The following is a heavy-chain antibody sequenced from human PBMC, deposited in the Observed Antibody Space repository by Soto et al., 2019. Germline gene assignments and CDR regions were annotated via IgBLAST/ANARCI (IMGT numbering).Heavy chain of an antibody. CDR2: ISYDGSNR. D-gene: IGHD6-19*01. CDR3: ARVTQAVAADY. Sequence: PGGSLRLSCAASGLTLSNYAMHWVRQAPGKGLEWVAVISYDGSNRYYADSVKGRFTISRDNSKNTLYLQMNSLRAEDTVVYYCARVTQAVAADYWGQGTLVTVSS. CDR1: GLTLSNYA. V-gene: IGHV3-30-3*01. J-gene: IGHJ4*02.